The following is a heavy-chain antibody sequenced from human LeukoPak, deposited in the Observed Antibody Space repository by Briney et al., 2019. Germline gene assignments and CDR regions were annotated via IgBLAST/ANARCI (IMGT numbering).Heavy chain of an antibody. V-gene: IGHV3-23*01. CDR2: TSGSGEST. CDR3: AKGPRVRAATYYFDD. CDR1: GFTFSAYA. J-gene: IGHJ4*02. D-gene: IGHD2-2*01. Sequence: PGGSLRLSCAASGFTFSAYAMTWVRQAPGKGLEWVTATSGSGESTYYADSVKGRFTISRDNSKNTLYLQMNGLRAEDTAMYYCAKGPRVRAATYYFDDWGQGTLVHVSS.